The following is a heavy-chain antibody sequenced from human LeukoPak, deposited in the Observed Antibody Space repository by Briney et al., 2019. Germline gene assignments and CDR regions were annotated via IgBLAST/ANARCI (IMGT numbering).Heavy chain of an antibody. CDR1: GFTFSSYG. CDR3: AKNPNYYDSSGYCDY. V-gene: IGHV3-30*18. CDR2: ISYDGSNK. Sequence: GGSLRLSCAASGFTFSSYGMHWVRQAPGKGLEWVAAISYDGSNKYYADSVKGRFTISRDNSKNTLYPQMNSLRAEDTAVYYCAKNPNYYDSSGYCDYWGQGTLVTVSS. D-gene: IGHD3-22*01. J-gene: IGHJ4*02.